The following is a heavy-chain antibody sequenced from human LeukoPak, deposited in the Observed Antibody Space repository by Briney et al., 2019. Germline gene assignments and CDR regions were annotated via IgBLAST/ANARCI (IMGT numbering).Heavy chain of an antibody. CDR2: ITGNTANT. J-gene: IGHJ4*02. V-gene: IGHV3-23*01. Sequence: GGSLRLSCAASGFTFSNYAMTWVRLAPGKGLEWVSAITGNTANTYYADSVKGRFTISRDNSKNTVYLQLSSLRAEDTAVYYCAKDRGRYYDSSGYYWGYYFDSWGQGTLVTVST. CDR1: GFTFSNYA. CDR3: AKDRGRYYDSSGYYWGYYFDS. D-gene: IGHD3-22*01.